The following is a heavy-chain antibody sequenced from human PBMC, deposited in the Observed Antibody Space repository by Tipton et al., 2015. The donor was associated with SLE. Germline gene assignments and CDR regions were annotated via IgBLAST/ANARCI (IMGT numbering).Heavy chain of an antibody. CDR3: ARHISPLGAFDI. Sequence: TLSLTCTVSGGSISSYYWSWIRQPPGKGLEWIGYIYYSGSTNYNPSLKSRVTISVDTSKNHFSLKLSSVTAADTAVYYCARHISPLGAFDIWGQGTMVTVSS. CDR1: GGSISSYY. V-gene: IGHV4-59*08. J-gene: IGHJ3*02. D-gene: IGHD7-27*01. CDR2: IYYSGST.